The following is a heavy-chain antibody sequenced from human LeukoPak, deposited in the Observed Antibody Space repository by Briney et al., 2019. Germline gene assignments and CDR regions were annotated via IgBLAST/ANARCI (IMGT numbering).Heavy chain of an antibody. CDR2: IKSKTDGGKT. CDR3: TTDPAYCGGDCYSDAGAEAFDI. Sequence: GGSLRLSCAASGFTFSNAWMSWVRQAPGKGLEWVGRIKSKTDGGKTDYAAPVKGRFTISRDDSKNTLYLQMNSLKTEDTAVYYCTTDPAYCGGDCYSDAGAEAFDIWGQGTMVTVSS. J-gene: IGHJ3*02. CDR1: GFTFSNAW. D-gene: IGHD2-21*01. V-gene: IGHV3-15*01.